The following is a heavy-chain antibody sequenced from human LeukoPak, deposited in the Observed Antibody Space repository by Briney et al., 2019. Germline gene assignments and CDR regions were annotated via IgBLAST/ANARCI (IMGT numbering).Heavy chain of an antibody. Sequence: GGSLRLSCAASGFTLSNAWMSWVRQAPGKGLEWVGRIKSTTDGATTDYAAPVRGRFTISRDDSKNTLYLQMNSLKNEDTAVYHCTDFGYWGQGTLVTVSS. CDR2: IKSTTDGATT. J-gene: IGHJ4*02. V-gene: IGHV3-15*01. CDR1: GFTLSNAW. CDR3: TDFGY. D-gene: IGHD3/OR15-3a*01.